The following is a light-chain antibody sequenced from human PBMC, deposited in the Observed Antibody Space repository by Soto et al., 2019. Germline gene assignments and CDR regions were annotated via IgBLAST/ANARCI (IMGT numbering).Light chain of an antibody. CDR1: QSISNY. V-gene: IGKV1-39*01. CDR2: AAS. J-gene: IGKJ1*01. CDR3: QQSFSPLLT. Sequence: DLQMTQSPSSLSASVGDRVTITCRASQSISNYLNWYQQKPGKAPKLLIYAASSMQSGVPSRFSGSGSETDFTLTISSLQPDGSATYYCQQSFSPLLTFGQGTKVEV.